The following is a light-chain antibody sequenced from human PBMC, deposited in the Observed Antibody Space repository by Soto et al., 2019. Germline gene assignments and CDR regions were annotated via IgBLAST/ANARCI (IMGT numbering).Light chain of an antibody. CDR1: ISDIGTYYY. CDR3: SSYAGTKTLV. V-gene: IGLV2-8*01. CDR2: EVS. J-gene: IGLJ2*01. Sequence: QSALTQPPSASGSPGQSVTISCTGTISDIGTYYYVSWYQQHPGKAPKLIIYEVSERPSGVPDRFSGSKSGNTASLTVSGLHAEDEAHYYCSSYAGTKTLVFGGGTKVTVL.